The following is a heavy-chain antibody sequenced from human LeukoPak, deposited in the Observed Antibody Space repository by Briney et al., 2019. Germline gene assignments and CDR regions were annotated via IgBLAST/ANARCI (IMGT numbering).Heavy chain of an antibody. CDR3: ARASTNRSPPRGFDY. V-gene: IGHV1-69*05. D-gene: IGHD2/OR15-2a*01. CDR1: GGTFSSYA. Sequence: GASVKVSCKASGGTFSSYAISWVRQAPGQGLEWMGGIIPIFGTANYAQKLQGRVTITTDESTSTAYMELSSLRSEDTAVYYCARASTNRSPPRGFDYWGQGTLVTVSS. J-gene: IGHJ4*02. CDR2: IIPIFGTA.